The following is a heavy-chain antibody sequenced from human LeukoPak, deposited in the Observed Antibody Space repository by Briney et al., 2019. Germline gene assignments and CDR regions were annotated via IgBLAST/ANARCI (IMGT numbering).Heavy chain of an antibody. D-gene: IGHD6-19*01. CDR2: IYYSGST. CDR3: ARVVLDYSSGWYIDY. V-gene: IGHV4-30-4*08. CDR1: GGSISSGDYY. Sequence: SQTLSLTCTVSGGSISSGDYYWSWIRQPPGKGLEWIGYIYYSGSTYYNPSLKSRGTISVDTSKNQFSLKLSPVTAADTAVYYCARVVLDYSSGWYIDYWGQGTLVTVSS. J-gene: IGHJ4*02.